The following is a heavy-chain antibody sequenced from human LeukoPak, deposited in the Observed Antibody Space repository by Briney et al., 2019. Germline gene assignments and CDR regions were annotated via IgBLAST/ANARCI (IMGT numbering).Heavy chain of an antibody. CDR3: ARERVAVVFFDY. J-gene: IGHJ4*02. V-gene: IGHV3-48*03. Sequence: GGSLRLSCAASGFTFSGSAMHWVRQVSGKGLEWVSYISNSGRTIYYADSVKGRFTISRDNAKNSLYLQMNSLRAEDTAVYYCARERVAVVFFDYWRQGTLVTVSS. CDR1: GFTFSGSA. CDR2: ISNSGRTI. D-gene: IGHD6-19*01.